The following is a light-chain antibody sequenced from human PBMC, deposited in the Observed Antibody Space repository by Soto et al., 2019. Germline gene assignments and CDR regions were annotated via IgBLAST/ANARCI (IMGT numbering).Light chain of an antibody. Sequence: QSALTQPASVSGSPGQSITISCTGTSSDVGGYMYVCWYQQHPGKAPKLMIYDVSNRPSGVSNRFSGSKSGNTASLNISGLQAEDEADYYCSSYTTSSTVVFGGGTKLTVL. CDR3: SSYTTSSTVV. J-gene: IGLJ2*01. CDR2: DVS. CDR1: SSDVGGYMY. V-gene: IGLV2-14*01.